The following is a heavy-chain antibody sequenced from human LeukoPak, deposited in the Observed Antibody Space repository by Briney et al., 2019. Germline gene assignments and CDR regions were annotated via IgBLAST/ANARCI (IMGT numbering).Heavy chain of an antibody. Sequence: SETLSLTCTVSGGSISSGGYYWSWIRQHPGKGLEWIGYIYYSGSTYYNPSLKSRVTISVDTSKNQFSLELSSVTAADTAVYYCARALAGASDYWGQGTLVTVSS. V-gene: IGHV4-31*03. CDR3: ARALAGASDY. CDR1: GGSISSGGYY. J-gene: IGHJ4*02. CDR2: IYYSGST.